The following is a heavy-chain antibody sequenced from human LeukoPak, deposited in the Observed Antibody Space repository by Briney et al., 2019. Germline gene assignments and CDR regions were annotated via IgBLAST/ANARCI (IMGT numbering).Heavy chain of an antibody. Sequence: PSETLSLTCTVSGGSISSHYWSWIRRPPGKGLEWIGYIYYSGSTNYNPSLKSRVTISVDTSKNQFSLKLSSVTAADTAVYYCARVYSTSWRYFDHWGQGTLVTVSS. D-gene: IGHD2-2*01. CDR1: GGSISSHY. CDR2: IYYSGST. CDR3: ARVYSTSWRYFDH. J-gene: IGHJ4*02. V-gene: IGHV4-59*11.